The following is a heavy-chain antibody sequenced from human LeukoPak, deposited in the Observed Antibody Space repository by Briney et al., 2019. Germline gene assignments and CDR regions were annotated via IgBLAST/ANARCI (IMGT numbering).Heavy chain of an antibody. Sequence: PSETLSLTCTVSGYSISCGYYWGWIRQPPGKGLEWIGSIYHSGSTYYNPSLKSRVTISVDTSKNQFSLKLNSVTAADTAVYYCARGLGGAPTTVLSWGQGTLVTVSS. V-gene: IGHV4-38-2*02. J-gene: IGHJ5*02. CDR1: GYSISCGYY. CDR3: ARGLGGAPTTVLS. CDR2: IYHSGST. D-gene: IGHD4-17*01.